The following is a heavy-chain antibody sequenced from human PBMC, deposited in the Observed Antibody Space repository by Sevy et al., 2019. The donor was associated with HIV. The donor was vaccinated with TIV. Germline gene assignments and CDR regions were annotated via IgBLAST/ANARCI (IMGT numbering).Heavy chain of an antibody. V-gene: IGHV1-46*01. CDR2: INPSGGST. D-gene: IGHD5-18*01. J-gene: IGHJ6*02. CDR3: ARGYIYSSVAEVDYYYGMDV. CDR1: GYTFTNYY. Sequence: ASVKVSCKASGYTFTNYYMHWVRQAPGQGLEWMGIINPSGGSTTYAQKFQGRVTMTSDTSTSTVYMELSSLRSEGTDVYYCARGYIYSSVAEVDYYYGMDVWGQGTTVTVSS.